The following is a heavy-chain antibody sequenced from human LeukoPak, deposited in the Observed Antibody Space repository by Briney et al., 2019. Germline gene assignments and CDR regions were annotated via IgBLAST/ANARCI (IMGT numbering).Heavy chain of an antibody. Sequence: SETLSLTCTVSGRSISSYYWSWIRQPAGKGLEWIGRIYTSGSTNYNPSLKSRVTMSVDTSKNQFSLKLSSVTAEDTAVYYCARDQHYYDSSGYLDAFDIWGQGTMFTVSS. V-gene: IGHV4-4*07. J-gene: IGHJ3*02. CDR1: GRSISSYY. CDR2: IYTSGST. CDR3: ARDQHYYDSSGYLDAFDI. D-gene: IGHD3-22*01.